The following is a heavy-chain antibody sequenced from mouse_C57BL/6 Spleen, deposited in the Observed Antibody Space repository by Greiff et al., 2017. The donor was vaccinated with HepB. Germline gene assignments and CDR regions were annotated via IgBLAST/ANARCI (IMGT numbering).Heavy chain of an antibody. CDR1: GFTFSSYG. CDR3: ARSYGNYDAMDY. V-gene: IGHV5-6*01. D-gene: IGHD2-1*01. Sequence: EVQLQESGGDLVKPGGSLKLSCAASGFTFSSYGMSWVRQTPDKRLEWVATISSGGSYTYYPDSVKGRFTISRDNAKNTLYLQMSSLKSEDTAMYYCARSYGNYDAMDYWGQGTSVTVSS. CDR2: ISSGGSYT. J-gene: IGHJ4*01.